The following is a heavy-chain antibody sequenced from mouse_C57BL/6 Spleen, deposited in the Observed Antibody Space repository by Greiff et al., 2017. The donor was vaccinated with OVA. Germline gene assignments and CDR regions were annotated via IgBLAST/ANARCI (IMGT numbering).Heavy chain of an antibody. D-gene: IGHD2-4*01. CDR1: GYSITSGYY. V-gene: IGHV3-6*01. J-gene: IGHJ4*01. Sequence: EVQLQESGPGLVKPSQSLSLTCSVTGYSITSGYYWNWIRQFPGNQLEWMGYISYDGSNNYNPSLKNRISITRDTSKNQFFLKLNSVTTEDTATYYCEREENYDSLAMDYWGQGTSVTVSS. CDR3: EREENYDSLAMDY. CDR2: ISYDGSN.